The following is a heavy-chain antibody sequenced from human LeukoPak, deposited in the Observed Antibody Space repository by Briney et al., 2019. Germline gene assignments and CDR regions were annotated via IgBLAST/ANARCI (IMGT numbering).Heavy chain of an antibody. Sequence: ASVKVSCKASGYTFTGYYMHWVRQAPGQGLEWMGWINPNSGGTNYAQKFQGRVTMTRDTSISTAYMELSRLRSDDTAVYYCARDKYSSGWPDYWGQGTLVTVSS. CDR1: GYTFTGYY. CDR3: ARDKYSSGWPDY. CDR2: INPNSGGT. D-gene: IGHD6-19*01. V-gene: IGHV1-2*02. J-gene: IGHJ4*02.